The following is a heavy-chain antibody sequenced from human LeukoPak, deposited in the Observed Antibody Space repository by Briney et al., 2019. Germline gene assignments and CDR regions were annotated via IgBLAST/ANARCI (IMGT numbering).Heavy chain of an antibody. CDR1: GFTFSSYS. Sequence: GGSLRLSCAASGFTFSSYSMNWVRQAPGKGLGWVSSISSSSSYIYYADSVKGRFTISRDNAKNSLYLQMNSLRVEDTAVYYCARQFGAARPGYWGQGTLVTVSS. D-gene: IGHD6-6*01. V-gene: IGHV3-21*01. J-gene: IGHJ4*02. CDR2: ISSSSSYI. CDR3: ARQFGAARPGY.